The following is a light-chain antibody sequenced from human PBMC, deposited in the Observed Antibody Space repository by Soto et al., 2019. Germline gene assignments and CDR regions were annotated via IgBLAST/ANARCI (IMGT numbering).Light chain of an antibody. CDR3: QQSYSTLFT. V-gene: IGKV1-39*01. CDR2: AAS. Sequence: DIQMTQSPSSLSASVGDRVTITCRASQSIRRYLNWYQQKPGKAPKLLIYAASSLQSGVPSRFSGSGSATDLTLTISILQPEDFATYYCQQSYSTLFTFGPGNKVDIK. CDR1: QSIRRY. J-gene: IGKJ3*01.